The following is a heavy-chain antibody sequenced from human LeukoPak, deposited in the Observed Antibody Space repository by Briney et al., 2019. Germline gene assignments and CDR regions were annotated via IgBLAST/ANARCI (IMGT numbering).Heavy chain of an antibody. CDR3: ARDQGYCSSTSCQDYYYYYYMDV. CDR1: GFTFSSYA. D-gene: IGHD2-2*01. V-gene: IGHV3-30*01. CDR2: ISYDGSSK. Sequence: GRSLRLSCAASGFTFSSYAMHWVRQAPGKGLEWVAVISYDGSSKYYADSVKGRFTISRDNSKNTLYLQMNSLRAEDTAVYYCARDQGYCSSTSCQDYYYYYYMDVWGKGTTVTVSS. J-gene: IGHJ6*03.